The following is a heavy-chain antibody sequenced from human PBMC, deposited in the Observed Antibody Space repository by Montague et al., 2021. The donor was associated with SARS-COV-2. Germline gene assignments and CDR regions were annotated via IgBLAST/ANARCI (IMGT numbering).Heavy chain of an antibody. J-gene: IGHJ6*02. V-gene: IGHV4-39*07. CDR3: ARVGRQQLVRLSGMDV. CDR2: IYYSGST. D-gene: IGHD6-13*01. CDR1: GGSISSSSYY. Sequence: SKTLSLTCTVSGGSISSSSYYWGWIRQPPGKGLEWIGSIYYSGSTYYNPSLKSRVTISVDTSKNQFSLKLSSVTAADTAAYYCARVGRQQLVRLSGMDVWGQGTTVTVSS.